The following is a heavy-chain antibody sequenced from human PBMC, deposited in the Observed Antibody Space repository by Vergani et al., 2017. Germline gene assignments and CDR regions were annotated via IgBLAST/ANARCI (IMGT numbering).Heavy chain of an antibody. J-gene: IGHJ6*02. V-gene: IGHV3-33*01. CDR3: ARRFRAYYYGMDV. CDR2: IVYDGINK. Sequence: QVQLVESGGGVVQPGRSLRLSCAASGFTFSSYSMHWVRQAQGKGLEGVAVIVYDGINKYYADSVKGRFTISRDNSKTTLYRQMNSLRAEDTAVYYCARRFRAYYYGMDVWGQGTTVTVSS. CDR1: GFTFSSYS.